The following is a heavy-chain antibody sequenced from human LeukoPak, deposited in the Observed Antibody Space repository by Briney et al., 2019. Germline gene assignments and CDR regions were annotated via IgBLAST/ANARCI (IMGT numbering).Heavy chain of an antibody. Sequence: PGGSLRLSCAASGFTVSSNYMSWVRQAPGKGLEWVSVIYSGGSTYYADSVKGRFTISRDNSKNTLYLQMNSLRAEDTAVYYCARANWGYYYFDYWGQGTLVTVSS. CDR2: IYSGGST. D-gene: IGHD7-27*01. J-gene: IGHJ4*02. CDR1: GFTVSSNY. V-gene: IGHV3-53*01. CDR3: ARANWGYYYFDY.